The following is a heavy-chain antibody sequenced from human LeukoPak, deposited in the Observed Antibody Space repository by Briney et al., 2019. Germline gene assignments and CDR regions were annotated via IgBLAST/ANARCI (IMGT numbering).Heavy chain of an antibody. V-gene: IGHV3-30*18. CDR1: GFTFSSYG. J-gene: IGHJ4*02. D-gene: IGHD1-26*01. Sequence: PGGSLRLSCAASGFTFSSYGMHWVRQAPGKGLEWVAVISYDGSNKYYADSVKGRFTISRDNSKNTLYLQMNSLRAEDTAVYYCAKPGVSGSYYYFDYWGQGTLVTVSS. CDR2: ISYDGSNK. CDR3: AKPGVSGSYYYFDY.